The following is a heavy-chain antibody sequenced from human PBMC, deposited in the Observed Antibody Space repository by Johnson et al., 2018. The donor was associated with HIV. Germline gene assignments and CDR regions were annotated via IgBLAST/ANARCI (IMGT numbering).Heavy chain of an antibody. CDR1: GFSFSDYY. J-gene: IGHJ3*02. D-gene: IGHD3-16*01. V-gene: IGHV3-11*04. Sequence: QMLLVESGGGLVKPGGSLRLSCAASGFSFSDYYMSWIRQTPGKGLEWVSDSSRSGSTIYYADSVKGRFTISRDNAKNSLFLHMSSLRAEDTAVYYCARVGPRSKGGPVDAFDIWGQGTMVTVSS. CDR2: SSRSGSTI. CDR3: ARVGPRSKGGPVDAFDI.